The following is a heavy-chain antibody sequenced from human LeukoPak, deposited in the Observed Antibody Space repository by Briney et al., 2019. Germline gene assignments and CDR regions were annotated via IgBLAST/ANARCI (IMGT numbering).Heavy chain of an antibody. Sequence: ASVKVSCKASGYTFTSYGITWVRQAPGQGLEWMGWISAYNGYTNYAQKLQGRVTMTTDTSTNTAYMKLRSLRSDDSAVYYCARGGLAYCGGDCYFDSWGQGTLVTVSS. CDR2: ISAYNGYT. CDR1: GYTFTSYG. J-gene: IGHJ4*02. V-gene: IGHV1-18*01. CDR3: ARGGLAYCGGDCYFDS. D-gene: IGHD2-21*02.